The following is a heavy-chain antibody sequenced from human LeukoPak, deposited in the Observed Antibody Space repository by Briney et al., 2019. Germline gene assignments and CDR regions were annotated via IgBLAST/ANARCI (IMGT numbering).Heavy chain of an antibody. CDR2: INHSGST. CDR3: ARVNLGYSSGWSFDY. D-gene: IGHD6-19*01. J-gene: IGHJ4*02. CDR1: GGSFSGYY. Sequence: SETLSLTCAVYGGSFSGYYWSWIRQPPGKGLEWIGEINHSGSTNYNPSLKRRVTISVDTSKNQFSLKLSSVTAADTAVYYCARVNLGYSSGWSFDYWGQGTLVTVSS. V-gene: IGHV4-34*01.